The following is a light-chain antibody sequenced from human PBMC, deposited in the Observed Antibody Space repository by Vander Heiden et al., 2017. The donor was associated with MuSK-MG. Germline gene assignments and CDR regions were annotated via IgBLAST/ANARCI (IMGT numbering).Light chain of an antibody. CDR2: DAS. CDR3: QQVNTYPHT. V-gene: IGKV1-13*02. CDR1: QGISSA. Sequence: AIQLTQSPSSLSASVGDRVTITCRASQGISSALAWYQQKPVKAPKLLIYDASSLESGVPSTFSGSGPRTDFTLTIIILQPEHFATYYCQQVNTYPHTFGQGTRLELK. J-gene: IGKJ5*01.